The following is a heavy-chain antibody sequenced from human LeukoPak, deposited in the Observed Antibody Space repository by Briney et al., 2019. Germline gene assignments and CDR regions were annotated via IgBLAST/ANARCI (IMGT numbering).Heavy chain of an antibody. Sequence: SQTLSLTCTVSGGPISSGGYYWSWIRQHPGKCLEWIGYIYYSGSTYYNPSLKSRVTISVDTSKNQFSLKLSSVTAADTAVYYCARFVGGSGYPIDYWGQGTLVTVSS. V-gene: IGHV4-31*03. D-gene: IGHD3-22*01. CDR3: ARFVGGSGYPIDY. J-gene: IGHJ4*02. CDR2: IYYSGST. CDR1: GGPISSGGYY.